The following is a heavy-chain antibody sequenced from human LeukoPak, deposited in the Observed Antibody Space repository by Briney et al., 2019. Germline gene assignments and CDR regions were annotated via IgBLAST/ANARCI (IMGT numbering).Heavy chain of an antibody. CDR2: THSGGST. J-gene: IGHJ6*01. CDR3: ARDLEGPGMLGC. D-gene: IGHD3-3*01. V-gene: IGHV3-53*04. Sequence: GWALPLACLPSGFIVSRNYMSWVRQAPGNGREWVSDTHSGGSTYYADAVKDRFTISRHNSKNTLYLQMNSRRAEDTAVCYWARDLEGPGMLGCWG. CDR1: GFIVSRNY.